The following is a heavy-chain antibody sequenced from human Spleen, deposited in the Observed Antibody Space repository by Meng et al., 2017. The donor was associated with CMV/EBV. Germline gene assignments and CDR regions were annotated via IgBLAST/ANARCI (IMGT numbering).Heavy chain of an antibody. CDR2: ISAYNGNT. V-gene: IGHV1-18*01. CDR3: ARGNALYYYDSSGYFDY. D-gene: IGHD3-22*01. Sequence: QVQLGLCGAEVKKPGASVKVSCKASGYTFTSYGSSWVRQAPGQGLEWMGWISAYNGNTNYAQKLQGRVTMTTDTSTSTAYMELRSLRSDDTAVYYCARGNALYYYDSSGYFDYWGQGTLVTVSS. J-gene: IGHJ4*02. CDR1: GYTFTSYG.